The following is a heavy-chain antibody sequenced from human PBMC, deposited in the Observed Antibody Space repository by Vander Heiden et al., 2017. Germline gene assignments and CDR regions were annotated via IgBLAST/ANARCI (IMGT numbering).Heavy chain of an antibody. Sequence: EVQLLESGGRLVQPGGSLRLSCAASGFTFSIYGMSWVRQVPGKGLEWVSAIASDDDTYYADSVKGRFTISRDNSENTVYLQMNSLRAEDTAVYYCAKEFGGSGWYSVDYWGQGTLVTVSS. D-gene: IGHD6-13*01. J-gene: IGHJ4*02. CDR3: AKEFGGSGWYSVDY. CDR2: IASDDDT. CDR1: GFTFSIYG. V-gene: IGHV3-23*01.